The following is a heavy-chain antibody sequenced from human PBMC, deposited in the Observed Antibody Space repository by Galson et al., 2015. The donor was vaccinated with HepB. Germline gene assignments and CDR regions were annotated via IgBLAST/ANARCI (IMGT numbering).Heavy chain of an antibody. CDR2: IRSKAYGGTT. Sequence: SLRLSCAASGFTFGDYAMSWVRQAPGKGLEWVGFIRSKAYGGTTEYAASVKGRFTISRDDSKSIAYLQMNSLKTEDTAVYYCTREDSYGGVVCAFDIWGQGTMVTVSS. CDR3: TREDSYGGVVCAFDI. V-gene: IGHV3-49*04. D-gene: IGHD5-18*01. CDR1: GFTFGDYA. J-gene: IGHJ3*02.